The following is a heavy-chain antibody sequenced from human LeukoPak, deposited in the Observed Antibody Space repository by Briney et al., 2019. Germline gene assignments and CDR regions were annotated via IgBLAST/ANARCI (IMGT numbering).Heavy chain of an antibody. D-gene: IGHD1-1*01. CDR1: GGTFSSYA. J-gene: IGHJ4*02. CDR3: AREKTGTTIFDY. V-gene: IGHV1-69*13. Sequence: SVKVSCKASGGTFSSYAISWVRQAPGQGLEWMGGIIPIFGTANYAQKFQGRVTITAYESTSTAYMELSSLRSEDTAVYYCAREKTGTTIFDYWGQGTLVTVSS. CDR2: IIPIFGTA.